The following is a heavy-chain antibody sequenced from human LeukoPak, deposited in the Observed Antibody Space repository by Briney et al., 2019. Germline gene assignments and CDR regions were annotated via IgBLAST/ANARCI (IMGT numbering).Heavy chain of an antibody. J-gene: IGHJ4*02. Sequence: SETLSLTCTVPGGSISSGGYYWSWIRQHPGKGLEWIGYIYYSGSTYYNPSLKSRVTISVDTSKNQFSLKLSSVTAADTAVYYCARSREQQLPDYWGQGTLVTVSS. V-gene: IGHV4-31*03. CDR2: IYYSGST. D-gene: IGHD6-13*01. CDR1: GGSISSGGYY. CDR3: ARSREQQLPDY.